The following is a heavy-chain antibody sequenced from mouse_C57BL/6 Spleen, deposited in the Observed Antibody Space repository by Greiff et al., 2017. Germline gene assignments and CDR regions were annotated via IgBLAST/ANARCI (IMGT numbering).Heavy chain of an antibody. CDR2: IDPSDSYT. CDR1: GYTFTSYW. V-gene: IGHV1-69*01. Sequence: QVQLQQPGAELVMPGASVKLSCKASGYTFTSYWMHWVKQRPGQGLEWIGEIDPSDSYTNYHQKFKGKSTLTVDKYSSTAYIQLSSLTSEDSAVYYCARGERAFAYWGQGTLVTVSA. CDR3: ARGERAFAY. D-gene: IGHD3-3*01. J-gene: IGHJ3*01.